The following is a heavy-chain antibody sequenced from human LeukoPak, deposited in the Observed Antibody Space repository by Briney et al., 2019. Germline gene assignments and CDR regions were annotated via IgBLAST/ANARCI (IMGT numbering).Heavy chain of an antibody. CDR1: GFTFSSYW. D-gene: IGHD1-26*01. J-gene: IGHJ6*03. CDR2: INSDGSTT. Sequence: PGGSLRLSCAAPGFTFSSYWMHWVRQAPGKGLVWVSRINSDGSTTNYADSVKGRFTISRDSAKNTLYLQMNSLRAEDTAVYYCARDVKGGSYYRETYYYYYYYMDVWGKGTTVTISS. V-gene: IGHV3-74*01. CDR3: ARDVKGGSYYRETYYYYYYYMDV.